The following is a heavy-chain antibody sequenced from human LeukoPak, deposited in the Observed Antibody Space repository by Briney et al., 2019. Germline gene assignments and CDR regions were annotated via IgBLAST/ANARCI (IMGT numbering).Heavy chain of an antibody. CDR3: AKISRSIGYCSGGSCYSDWFDP. D-gene: IGHD2-15*01. V-gene: IGHV3-23*01. CDR2: ISGSGGST. Sequence: GGSLRLSCAASGFTFSNYAMSWVRQAPGKGLEWVSAISGSGGSTYYADSVKGRFTISRDNSKNTLYLQMNSLRAEDTAVYYCAKISRSIGYCSGGSCYSDWFDPWGQGTLVTVSS. J-gene: IGHJ5*02. CDR1: GFTFSNYA.